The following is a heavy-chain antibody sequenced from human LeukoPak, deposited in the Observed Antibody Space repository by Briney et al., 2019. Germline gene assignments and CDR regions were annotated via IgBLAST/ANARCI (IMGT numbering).Heavy chain of an antibody. Sequence: ASVKVSCKASGYTFTGCYMHWVRQAPGQGLEWMGWINPNSGGTNYAQKFQGRVTMTRDTSISTAYMELSRLRSDDTAVYYCARDREYYGSGSQDYWGQGTLVTVSS. CDR2: INPNSGGT. CDR1: GYTFTGCY. J-gene: IGHJ4*02. D-gene: IGHD3-10*01. CDR3: ARDREYYGSGSQDY. V-gene: IGHV1-2*02.